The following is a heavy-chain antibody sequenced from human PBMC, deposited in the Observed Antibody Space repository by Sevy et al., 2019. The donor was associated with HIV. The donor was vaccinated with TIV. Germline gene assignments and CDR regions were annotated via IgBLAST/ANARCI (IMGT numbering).Heavy chain of an antibody. V-gene: IGHV3-33*04. Sequence: GGFLRLSCAASGFTFSSYGMHWVRQAPGKGLEWVAVIWYDGSNKYYADSVKGRFTISRYNSKNTLYLQMNSLRAEDTAVYYCSRPRSSGWYGAFDIWGQGTMVTVSS. CDR3: SRPRSSGWYGAFDI. CDR1: GFTFSSYG. CDR2: IWYDGSNK. D-gene: IGHD6-19*01. J-gene: IGHJ3*02.